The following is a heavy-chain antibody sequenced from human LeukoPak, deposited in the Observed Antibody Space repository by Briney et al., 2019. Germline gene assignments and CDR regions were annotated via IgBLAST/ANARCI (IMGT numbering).Heavy chain of an antibody. D-gene: IGHD2-15*01. J-gene: IGHJ5*02. V-gene: IGHV1-2*02. Sequence: ASVKVSCKASGYTFTGYYMHWVRHAPGQGLEWMGWINPNSGGTNYAQKFQGRVTITRDTSISTAYMALSRLTSDDTPVYYCARAVVVVLAAKGGNWFDTWGQGTLVTVS. CDR2: INPNSGGT. CDR3: ARAVVVVLAAKGGNWFDT. CDR1: GYTFTGYY.